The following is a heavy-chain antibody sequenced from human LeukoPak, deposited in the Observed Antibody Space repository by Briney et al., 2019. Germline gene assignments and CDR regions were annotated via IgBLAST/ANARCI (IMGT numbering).Heavy chain of an antibody. J-gene: IGHJ3*02. CDR1: RFTFSNYW. V-gene: IGHV3-7*03. D-gene: IGHD2/OR15-2a*01. CDR2: IKEDGSEK. Sequence: GGSLRLSCAASRFTFSNYWMSWVRQAPGKGLEWVANIKEDGSEKDYVDSVKGRFTISRDNAKNSLYLQMNSLRAEDTAVYHCAAISYLAFDIWGQGTVVTVSS. CDR3: AAISYLAFDI.